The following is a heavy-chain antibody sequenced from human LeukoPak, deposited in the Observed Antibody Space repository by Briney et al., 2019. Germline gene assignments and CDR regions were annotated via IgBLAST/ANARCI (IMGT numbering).Heavy chain of an antibody. CDR1: GGSISSYY. CDR3: ARVPTYYYDSSGPPGGMDV. D-gene: IGHD3-22*01. Sequence: PSETLSLTCSVSGGSISSYYWSWIRQPPGKGLEWIGYIHYSGGTNYNSSLKSRVTISVDTSKNQFSLTLYSVTAADTAVYYCARVPTYYYDSSGPPGGMDVWGQGTTVTVSS. CDR2: IHYSGGT. J-gene: IGHJ6*02. V-gene: IGHV4-59*01.